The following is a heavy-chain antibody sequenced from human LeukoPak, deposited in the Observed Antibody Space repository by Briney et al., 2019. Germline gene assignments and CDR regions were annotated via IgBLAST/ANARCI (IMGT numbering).Heavy chain of an antibody. CDR3: ARVMSGPSYYYYYYMDV. CDR2: IYYSGST. V-gene: IGHV4-39*01. J-gene: IGHJ6*03. D-gene: IGHD1-26*01. Sequence: PSETLSLTCTVSGGSISSSSYYWGWIRQPPGKGLEWIGSIYYSGSTYYNPSLKSRVTISVDTSKNQFSLKLSSVTAADTAVYYCARVMSGPSYYYYYYMDVWGKGTTVTVSS. CDR1: GGSISSSSYY.